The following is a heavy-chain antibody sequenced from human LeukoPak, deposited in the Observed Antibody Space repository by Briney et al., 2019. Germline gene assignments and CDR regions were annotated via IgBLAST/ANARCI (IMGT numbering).Heavy chain of an antibody. Sequence: PGGSLRLSCAASGFTVSSNYMSWVRQAPGKGLEWVSVIYSGGSTYYADSVKGRFTISRDNSKNTLYLQMNSLRAEDTAVYYCAKDPPRGWSGFDYWGQGTLVTVSS. CDR3: AKDPPRGWSGFDY. CDR1: GFTVSSNY. D-gene: IGHD6-19*01. V-gene: IGHV3-66*01. CDR2: IYSGGST. J-gene: IGHJ4*02.